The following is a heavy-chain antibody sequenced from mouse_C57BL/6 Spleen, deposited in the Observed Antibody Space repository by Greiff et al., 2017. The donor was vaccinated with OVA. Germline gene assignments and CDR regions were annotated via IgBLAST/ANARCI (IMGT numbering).Heavy chain of an antibody. CDR3: ARRGTVVDYYAMDY. D-gene: IGHD1-1*01. CDR2: IDPSDSYT. CDR1: GYTFTSYW. V-gene: IGHV1-69*01. Sequence: QVQLQQPGAELVMPGASVKLSCKASGYTFTSYWMHWVKQRPGQGLEWIGEIDPSDSYTNSNQKFKGKSTLTVDKSSSTAYMQLSSLTSEDSAVYYCARRGTVVDYYAMDYWGQGTSVTVSA. J-gene: IGHJ4*01.